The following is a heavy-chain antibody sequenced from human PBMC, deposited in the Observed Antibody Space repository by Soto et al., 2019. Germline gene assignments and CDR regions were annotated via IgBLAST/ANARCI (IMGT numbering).Heavy chain of an antibody. CDR1: GFTFTDYA. CDR3: ANTWYYVSGSYSHPAFDY. CDR2: ISASRGST. J-gene: IGHJ4*02. V-gene: IGHV3-23*01. Sequence: EVQLLESGGGLVQPGGSLRLSCAASGFTFTDYAMTWVRQAPGKGLEWVSGISASRGSTYYTDSVRGRFTISRDNSKNTLFLQMNSLRADDTAVYFCANTWYYVSGSYSHPAFDYWGQGTLVTVSS. D-gene: IGHD3-10*01.